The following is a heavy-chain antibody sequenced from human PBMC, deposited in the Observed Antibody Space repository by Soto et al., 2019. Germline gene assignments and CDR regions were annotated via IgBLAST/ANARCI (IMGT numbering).Heavy chain of an antibody. CDR3: ASAWYGDQYYHGMGV. CDR2: IYWDDDD. CDR1: GFSLSTSGVG. V-gene: IGHV2-5*02. Sequence: GSGPTLVNPTQTLTLTCTFSGFSLSTSGVGVGWIRQPPGKALEWLALIYWDDDDRYSPSLRGRLSIAKDTSTNEVVLTMTNMDPVDTATYYCASAWYGDQYYHGMGVWGQGTTVTVSS. J-gene: IGHJ6*02. D-gene: IGHD6-13*01.